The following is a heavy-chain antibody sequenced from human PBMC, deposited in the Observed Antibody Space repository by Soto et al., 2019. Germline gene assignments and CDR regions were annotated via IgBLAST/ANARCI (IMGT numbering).Heavy chain of an antibody. J-gene: IGHJ3*02. D-gene: IGHD1-26*01. V-gene: IGHV1-8*01. CDR3: ARERSSGAFEI. Sequence: QVQLVQSGAEVKKPGASVKVSCKTSGYTFTSYDINWVRQATGQGLERMGWMNPNSGNTAYAQKFQGRVTMTRNTSMSTAYMELISLRSEDTAVYYCARERSSGAFEIWGQGTMVTVSS. CDR2: MNPNSGNT. CDR1: GYTFTSYD.